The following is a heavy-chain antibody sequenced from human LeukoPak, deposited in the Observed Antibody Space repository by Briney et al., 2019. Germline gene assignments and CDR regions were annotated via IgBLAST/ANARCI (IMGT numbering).Heavy chain of an antibody. CDR1: GFTFSSYA. CDR2: ISYDGSNK. CDR3: AKGGSPGGPVDY. Sequence: PGGSLRLSCAASGFTFSSYAMHWVRQAPGKGLEWVAVISYDGSNKYYADSVKGRFTISRDNSKNTLYLQMNSLRAEDTAVYYCAKGGSPGGPVDYWGQGTLVTVSS. V-gene: IGHV3-30*04. J-gene: IGHJ4*02. D-gene: IGHD1-26*01.